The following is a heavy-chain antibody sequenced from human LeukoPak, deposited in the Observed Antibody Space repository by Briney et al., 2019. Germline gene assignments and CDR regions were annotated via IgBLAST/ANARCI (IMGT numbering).Heavy chain of an antibody. CDR1: GFTLSSYS. Sequence: GGSLRLSCVASGFTLSSYSMNWVRQAPGKGLEWVSYISSSGSTIYYADSVKGRFTISRDNAKNSLYLQMNSLRAEDTAVYYCARWGDSSGYDYWGQGTLVTVSS. CDR2: ISSSGSTI. J-gene: IGHJ4*02. CDR3: ARWGDSSGYDY. D-gene: IGHD3-22*01. V-gene: IGHV3-48*04.